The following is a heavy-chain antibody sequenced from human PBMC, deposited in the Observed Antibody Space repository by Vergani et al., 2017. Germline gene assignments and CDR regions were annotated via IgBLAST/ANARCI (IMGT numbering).Heavy chain of an antibody. J-gene: IGHJ6*03. CDR1: GFTFSSYA. V-gene: IGHV3-23*01. CDR3: AKKLSSGYDFVGDYYYYYMDV. CDR2: ISGSGGST. Sequence: EVQLLESGGGLVQPGGSLRLSCAASGFTFSSYAMSWVRQAPGKGLEWVSAISGSGGSTYYADSVKGRFTISRDNSKNTLYLQMNSLRAEDTAVYYCAKKLSSGYDFVGDYYYYYMDVWGKGTTVTVSS. D-gene: IGHD5-12*01.